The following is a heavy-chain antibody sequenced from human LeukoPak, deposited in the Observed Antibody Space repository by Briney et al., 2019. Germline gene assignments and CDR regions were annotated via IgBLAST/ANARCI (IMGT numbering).Heavy chain of an antibody. CDR3: ARGTWTLIDY. CDR2: IYTSGST. CDR1: GGSISSGGYY. V-gene: IGHV4-61*02. D-gene: IGHD1-1*01. Sequence: SETLSLTCTVSGGSISSGGYYWSWIRQPAGKGLEWIGRIYTSGSTNYNPSLKSRVTMSVDTSKNQFSLKLSSVTAADTAVYYCARGTWTLIDYWGQGTLVTVSS. J-gene: IGHJ4*02.